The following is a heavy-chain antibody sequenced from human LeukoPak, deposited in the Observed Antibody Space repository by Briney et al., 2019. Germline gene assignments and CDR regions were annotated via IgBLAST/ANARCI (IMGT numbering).Heavy chain of an antibody. J-gene: IGHJ4*02. CDR3: ARQYSSEFDY. CDR2: IRYDGIDK. V-gene: IGHV3-30*02. CDR1: GFTFSRFG. Sequence: PGGSLRLSCAASGFTFSRFGMHWVRQAPGKGLEWVALIRYDGIDKYYADSVRGRFTISRDNSKNTFYLQMDSLRTDDTAVYYCARQYSSEFDYWGQGTLVTVSS. D-gene: IGHD6-19*01.